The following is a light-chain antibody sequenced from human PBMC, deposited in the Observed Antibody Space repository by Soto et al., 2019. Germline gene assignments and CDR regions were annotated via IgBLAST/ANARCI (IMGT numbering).Light chain of an antibody. Sequence: DIQMTQSPSSLSASVGDRVIITCRASRDITDYLAWYQQKPGQVPKLLVYTASTLQSGVPSRFTASGSGTDFTLTITGLQPEDFATYYCQNYDSAPWTFGQGTRWIS. CDR3: QNYDSAPWT. CDR2: TAS. V-gene: IGKV1-27*01. J-gene: IGKJ1*01. CDR1: RDITDY.